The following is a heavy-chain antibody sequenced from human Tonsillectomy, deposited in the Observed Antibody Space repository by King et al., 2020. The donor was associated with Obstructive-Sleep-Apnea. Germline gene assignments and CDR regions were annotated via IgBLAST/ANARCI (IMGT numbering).Heavy chain of an antibody. CDR3: ARSSKYQVLL. J-gene: IGHJ1*01. CDR2: MFYNGST. Sequence: VQLQESGPGLVKPSETLSLSCTVPGGSISSYYWTWIRQPPGKGLEWIGYMFYNGSTYYNPSLKSRVTISLDTSKIQFSLTLTSVTATDTAVYYCARSSKYQVLLWGQGTLVTVSS. D-gene: IGHD5/OR15-5a*01. CDR1: GGSISSYY. V-gene: IGHV4-59*03.